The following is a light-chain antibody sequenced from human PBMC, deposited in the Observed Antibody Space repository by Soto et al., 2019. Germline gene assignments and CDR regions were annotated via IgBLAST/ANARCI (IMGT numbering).Light chain of an antibody. CDR1: QSISSY. V-gene: IGKV1-39*01. CDR3: QQYYRAPWT. Sequence: DIQMTQSPSSLSASVGDRVTITCRASQSISSYFNWYQQKPGKAPKLLIYAASSLQSGVPSRFSGSGSGTDFTLAISSLQAEDGAVYYCQQYYRAPWTFGQGTKVDIK. CDR2: AAS. J-gene: IGKJ1*01.